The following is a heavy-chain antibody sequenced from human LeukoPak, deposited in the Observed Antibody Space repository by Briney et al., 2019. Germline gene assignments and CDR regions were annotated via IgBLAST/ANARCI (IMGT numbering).Heavy chain of an antibody. CDR3: ARGRYDILTGSLYYFDY. J-gene: IGHJ4*02. Sequence: SVKVSCKASGFTFTSSAVQWVRQARGQRLEWIGWIVVGSGNTNYAQKFQERVTITRDMSTSTAYMELSSLRSEDTAVYYCARGRYDILTGSLYYFDYWGQGTLVTVSS. V-gene: IGHV1-58*01. CDR1: GFTFTSSA. CDR2: IVVGSGNT. D-gene: IGHD3-9*01.